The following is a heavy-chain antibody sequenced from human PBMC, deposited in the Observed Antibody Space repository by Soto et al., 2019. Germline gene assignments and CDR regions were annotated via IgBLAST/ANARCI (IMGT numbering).Heavy chain of an antibody. CDR2: ISGYNGNT. V-gene: IGHV1-18*04. D-gene: IGHD1-26*01. Sequence: QVQLVQSGPEVKKPGASVKVSCKTSGYSFISYDVSWVRQAPGQGLEWMGWISGYNGNTNYAQKFQDRVTMTIDTSTSSAYMELRSLRSDDTALYYCARGGTTVGASPFDDWGQGTLVSVSS. J-gene: IGHJ4*02. CDR1: GYSFISYD. CDR3: ARGGTTVGASPFDD.